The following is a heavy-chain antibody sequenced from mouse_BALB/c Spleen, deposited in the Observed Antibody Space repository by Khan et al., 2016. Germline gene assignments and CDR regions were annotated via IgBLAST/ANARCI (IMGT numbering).Heavy chain of an antibody. Sequence: EVQLVESGPGLVKPSQSLSLTCTVTGYSITSDYAWNWIRQFPGNKLEWMGYISYSGSTSYNPSLKSRISITRDTSKHQFFLQLNSVTTEDTATYYCARAPPRWYFDVWGAGTTVTVSS. CDR1: GYSITSDYA. CDR3: ARAPPRWYFDV. J-gene: IGHJ1*01. V-gene: IGHV3-2*02. CDR2: ISYSGST.